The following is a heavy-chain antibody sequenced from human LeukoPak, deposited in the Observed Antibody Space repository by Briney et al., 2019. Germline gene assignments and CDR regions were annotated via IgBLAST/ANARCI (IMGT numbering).Heavy chain of an antibody. CDR3: ARVHSGSPH. J-gene: IGHJ4*02. Sequence: GGSLRLSCAGSGFTFSSYHMNWVRQAPGRGLEWVSSITTTSSSIYYADSVKGRFTISRDNAKNSLYLQMNSLRAEDTAVYYCARVHSGSPHWGQGTLVTVSS. CDR1: GFTFSSYH. D-gene: IGHD1-26*01. V-gene: IGHV3-21*06. CDR2: ITTTSSSI.